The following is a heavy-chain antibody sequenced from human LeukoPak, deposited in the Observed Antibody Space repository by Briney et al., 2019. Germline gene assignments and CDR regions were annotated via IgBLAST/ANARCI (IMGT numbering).Heavy chain of an antibody. D-gene: IGHD3-10*01. CDR1: GYTFTSYY. J-gene: IGHJ4*02. CDR2: INTNSGGT. V-gene: IGHV1-2*02. CDR3: ARDIYYYGSGSPVYFDY. Sequence: ASVKVSCKASGYTFTSYYIHWVRQAPGQGLEWMGWINTNSGGTNYAQKFQGRVTMTRDTSISTAYMELSRLRYDDTAVYYCARDIYYYGSGSPVYFDYWGQGTLVTVSS.